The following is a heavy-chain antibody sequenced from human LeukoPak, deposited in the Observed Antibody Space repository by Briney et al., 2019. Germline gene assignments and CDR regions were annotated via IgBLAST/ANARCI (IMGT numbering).Heavy chain of an antibody. CDR3: ARGRYSFAY. J-gene: IGHJ4*02. V-gene: IGHV4-4*02. CDR2: ISLAGQT. CDR1: GGSISGTNW. D-gene: IGHD5-18*01. Sequence: SGTLSLTCGVSGGSISGTNWWSWVRQPPGQGLEWIGEISLAGQTNYNPSLNGRVTMSLDKFSNQLSLHLTSVTAADTAVYYCARGRYSFAYWGQGTLVTVSS.